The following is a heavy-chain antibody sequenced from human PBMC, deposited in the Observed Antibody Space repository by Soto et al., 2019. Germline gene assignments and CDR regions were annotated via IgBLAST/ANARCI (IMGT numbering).Heavy chain of an antibody. V-gene: IGHV1-69*06. CDR3: ASWSNWNPLYYDGLDV. CDR1: GGAFNNYA. CDR2: IIPLHNTS. J-gene: IGHJ6*02. Sequence: QVQLLQSGAEVKKPGSSVKVSCKVSGGAFNNYALNWVRHGPGQGLEWLGGIIPLHNTSNYSLKCLGRVTWTADISSTTVYMELNRLTSDDTATYYCASWSNWNPLYYDGLDVWGQGTTVTVSS. D-gene: IGHD1-20*01.